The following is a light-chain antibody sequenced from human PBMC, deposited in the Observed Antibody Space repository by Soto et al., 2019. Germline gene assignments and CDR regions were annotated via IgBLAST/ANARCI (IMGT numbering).Light chain of an antibody. J-gene: IGKJ1*01. CDR3: QQCDNWPRT. CDR1: QSVSSSY. V-gene: IGKV3D-20*02. Sequence: EIAFTQSPGTLFLSPGERATLSCTSSQSVSSSYLAWYQQKPGQAPRLLIYGASSRATGIPDRFSGSGSGTDFTLTISGLEPEDFAIYYCQQCDNWPRTFGQGTKVDI. CDR2: GAS.